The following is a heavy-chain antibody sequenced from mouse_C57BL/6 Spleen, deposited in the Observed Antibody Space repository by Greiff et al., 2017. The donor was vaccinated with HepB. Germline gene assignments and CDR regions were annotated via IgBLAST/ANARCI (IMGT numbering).Heavy chain of an antibody. Sequence: EVKLMESGGGLVQPGGSMKLSCVASGFTFSNYWMNWVRQSPEKGLEWVAQIRLKSDNYATHYAESVKGRFTISRDDSKSSVYLQMNNLRAEDTGIYYCTVWLLRLFDYWGQGTTLTVSS. D-gene: IGHD2-3*01. CDR1: GFTFSNYW. J-gene: IGHJ2*01. CDR2: IRLKSDNYAT. V-gene: IGHV6-3*01. CDR3: TVWLLRLFDY.